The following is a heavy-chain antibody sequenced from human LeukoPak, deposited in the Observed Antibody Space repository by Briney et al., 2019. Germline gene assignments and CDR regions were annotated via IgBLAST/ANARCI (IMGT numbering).Heavy chain of an antibody. Sequence: PSETLSLTCAVYGGSFSGYYWSWIRQPPGKGLEWIGEINHSGSTNYNPSLKSRVTISVDTSKNQFSLKLSSVTAADTAVYYCARGPLWIQLWLGGRSYYFDYWGQGTLVTVSS. V-gene: IGHV4-34*01. D-gene: IGHD5-18*01. CDR3: ARGPLWIQLWLGGRSYYFDY. CDR1: GGSFSGYY. CDR2: INHSGST. J-gene: IGHJ4*02.